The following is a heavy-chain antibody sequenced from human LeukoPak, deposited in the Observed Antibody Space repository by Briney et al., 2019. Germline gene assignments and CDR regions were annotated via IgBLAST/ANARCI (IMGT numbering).Heavy chain of an antibody. CDR2: IKQDGSEK. J-gene: IGHJ4*02. V-gene: IGHV3-7*01. CDR1: GFTVSSNY. D-gene: IGHD6-19*01. Sequence: GGSLRLSCAASGFTVSSNYMSWVRQAPGKGLEWVANIKQDGSEKYYVDSVKGRFTISRDNAKNSLYLQMNSLRAEDTAVYYCARRQWLADYWGQGTLVTVSS. CDR3: ARRQWLADY.